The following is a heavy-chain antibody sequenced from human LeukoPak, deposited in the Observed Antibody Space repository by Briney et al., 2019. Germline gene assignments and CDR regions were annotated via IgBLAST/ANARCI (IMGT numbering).Heavy chain of an antibody. V-gene: IGHV1-18*04. J-gene: IGHJ4*02. CDR1: GYTFTTYG. CDR2: ISAYNGNT. D-gene: IGHD2-2*01. Sequence: ASVKVSCKASGYTFTTYGISWVRQAPGQGLEWMGWISAYNGNTNYAQKVQGRVTMTTDTSTSTAYMELRSLRSDDTAVYYCERLVAYQLLPSYFLDFWGQRTLVTVSS. CDR3: ERLVAYQLLPSYFLDF.